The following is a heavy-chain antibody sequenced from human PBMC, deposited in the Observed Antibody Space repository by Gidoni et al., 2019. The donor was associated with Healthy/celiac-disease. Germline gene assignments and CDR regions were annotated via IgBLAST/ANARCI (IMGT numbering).Heavy chain of an antibody. CDR2: ISYDVSNK. CDR1: VFTFSRYG. J-gene: IGHJ4*02. V-gene: IGHV3-30*18. Sequence: QVQLVESGGGVVKPGRSLRLSCAAPVFTFSRYGMHWVRQAPGKGLEWGAVISYDVSNKYYADSVKGRFTSSRDNSKNTLYLQMNSLRAEDTAVYYCAKEDAGTFHGEIGGDCSGGSCYFDYWGQGTLVTVSS. CDR3: AKEDAGTFHGEIGGDCSGGSCYFDY. D-gene: IGHD2-15*01.